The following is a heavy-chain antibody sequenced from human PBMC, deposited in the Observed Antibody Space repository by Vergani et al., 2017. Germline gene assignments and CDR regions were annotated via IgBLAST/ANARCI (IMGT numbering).Heavy chain of an antibody. CDR1: GFTFSSYS. D-gene: IGHD1-26*01. V-gene: IGHV3-21*01. Sequence: EVQLVESGGGLVKPGGSLRLSCAASGFTFSSYSMNWVRPAPGKGLEGVSSISSSSSYIYYADSVKGRLTISRDNAKNSLYLQMNSLRAEDTAVYYCARDRSATNDYWGQGTLVTVSS. J-gene: IGHJ4*02. CDR3: ARDRSATNDY. CDR2: ISSSSSYI.